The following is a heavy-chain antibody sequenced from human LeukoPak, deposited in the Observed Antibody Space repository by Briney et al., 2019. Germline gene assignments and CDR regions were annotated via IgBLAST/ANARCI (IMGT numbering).Heavy chain of an antibody. CDR2: ITNNGSST. J-gene: IGHJ6*02. CDR3: ASPYSGARPYYYYGMDV. Sequence: GGSLRLSCAASGLTFSSHWMHWVRQAPGKGLVWVSRITNNGSSTTYADSVKGRFTISRDNAKNMLYLQVNSLRAEDTAVYYCASPYSGARPYYYYGMDVWGQGTTVTVSS. V-gene: IGHV3-74*01. CDR1: GLTFSSHW. D-gene: IGHD6-6*01.